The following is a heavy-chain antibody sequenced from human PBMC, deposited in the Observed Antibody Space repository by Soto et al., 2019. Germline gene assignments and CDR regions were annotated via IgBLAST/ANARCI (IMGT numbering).Heavy chain of an antibody. D-gene: IGHD1-1*01. CDR3: AKKVNSGPGSQYFDY. V-gene: IGHV3-23*01. Sequence: GGSLRLSCAASGFTFTSYSMSWVRQAPGKGLEWVSGFRTGGDGGTTYYADSVKGRFTISRDNSKNTLFLQMNSLRAEDTAIYFCAKKVNSGPGSQYFDYWGQGTLVTVSS. CDR2: FRTGGDGGTT. J-gene: IGHJ4*02. CDR1: GFTFTSYS.